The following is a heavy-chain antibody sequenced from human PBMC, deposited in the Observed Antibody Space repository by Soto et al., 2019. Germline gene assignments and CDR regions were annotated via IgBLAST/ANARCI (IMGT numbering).Heavy chain of an antibody. J-gene: IGHJ6*02. CDR1: GFTFSSYA. CDR2: ISGSGGST. V-gene: IGHV3-23*01. D-gene: IGHD6-13*01. CDR3: AKDVFEVAGRERGYSSSWVYYYYGMDV. Sequence: EVQLLESGGGLVQPGGSLRLSCAASGFTFSSYAMSWVRQAPGKGLEWVSAISGSGGSTYYADSVKGRFTISRDNSKNTLYLQMNSLRAEDTAVYYCAKDVFEVAGRERGYSSSWVYYYYGMDVWGQGTTVTVSS.